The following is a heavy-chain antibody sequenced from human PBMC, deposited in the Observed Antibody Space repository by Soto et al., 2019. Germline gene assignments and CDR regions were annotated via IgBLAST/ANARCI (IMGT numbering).Heavy chain of an antibody. Sequence: QVQLVQSGAEVKKPGASVKLSCRTSGYTFTHYYIHWVRQAPGQGLEWLAIINPASGSTNYAQDFQGSVTLTMDTSTTTVYMELSGLRAEDTAIFSCARDLAAGDYWGQGTLVTVSS. D-gene: IGHD6-13*01. V-gene: IGHV1-46*01. CDR2: INPASGST. CDR3: ARDLAAGDY. J-gene: IGHJ4*02. CDR1: GYTFTHYY.